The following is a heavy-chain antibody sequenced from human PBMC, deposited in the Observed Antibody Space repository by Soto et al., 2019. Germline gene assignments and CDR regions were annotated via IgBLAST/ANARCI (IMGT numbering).Heavy chain of an antibody. CDR3: ARDPLSLAYYYGSENTNWFDP. J-gene: IGHJ5*02. CDR2: ISAYNGNT. CDR1: GYTFTSYG. V-gene: IGHV1-18*01. Sequence: ASVKVSCKASGYTFTSYGISWVRQAPGQGLEWMGWISAYNGNTNYAQKLQGRVTMTTDTSTSTAYMELRSLRSDDTAVYYCARDPLSLAYYYGSENTNWFDPWGQGTLVTVSS. D-gene: IGHD3-10*01.